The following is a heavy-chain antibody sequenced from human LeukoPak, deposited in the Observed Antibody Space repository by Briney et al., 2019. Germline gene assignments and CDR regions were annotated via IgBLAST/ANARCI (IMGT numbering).Heavy chain of an antibody. Sequence: ASETLSLTCTVSGGSISSYYWSWIRQPPGKGLEWIGYIYYSGSTNYNPSLKSRVAMSVDTSKNQFSLKLSSVTAADTAVYYCARGLYYYDSSGYFRFDPWGQGTLVTVSS. CDR3: ARGLYYYDSSGYFRFDP. CDR1: GGSISSYY. CDR2: IYYSGST. J-gene: IGHJ5*02. V-gene: IGHV4-59*12. D-gene: IGHD3-22*01.